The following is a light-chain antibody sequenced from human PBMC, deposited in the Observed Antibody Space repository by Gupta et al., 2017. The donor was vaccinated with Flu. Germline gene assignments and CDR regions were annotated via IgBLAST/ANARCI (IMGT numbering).Light chain of an antibody. J-gene: IGKJ1*01. CDR2: KAF. CDR1: QSIGTW. Sequence: QLTQSPSTLSTSVGDRVTITCRASQSIGTWLDWYQQRPGKAPNLLIYKAFSLESGVPSRFSGSGSGTDFTFTISGLQPDDFATYYCQHLGTFGQGTKVEVK. CDR3: QHLGT. V-gene: IGKV1-5*03.